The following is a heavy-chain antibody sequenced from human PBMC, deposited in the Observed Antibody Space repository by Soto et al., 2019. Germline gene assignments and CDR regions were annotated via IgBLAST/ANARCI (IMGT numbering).Heavy chain of an antibody. J-gene: IGHJ5*02. Sequence: QVRLQQWGTGLLKSSETLSLTCAVYGGSFSGYYWSWLRQPPGKGLEWIGEINHSGSPNYNPSLKSRVPISVATSKNQFSLKMTSVTAADTAVYYCATANWSHHYFDPWGQGTLVTVSS. CDR1: GGSFSGYY. CDR3: ATANWSHHYFDP. CDR2: INHSGSP. V-gene: IGHV4-34*01. D-gene: IGHD1-1*01.